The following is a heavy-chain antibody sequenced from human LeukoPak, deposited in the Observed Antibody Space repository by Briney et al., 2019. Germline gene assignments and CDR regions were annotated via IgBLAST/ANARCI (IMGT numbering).Heavy chain of an antibody. D-gene: IGHD4-17*01. J-gene: IGHJ4*02. CDR1: GYTFTSYG. CDR2: ISAYNGNT. Sequence: GASVKVSCKASGYTFTSYGISWVRQAPGQGLEWMGWISAYNGNTNYAQKLQGRVTMTRDTSISTAYMELSRLRSDDTAVYYCARDDLTVTTSFPFDYWGQGTLVTVSS. V-gene: IGHV1-18*01. CDR3: ARDDLTVTTSFPFDY.